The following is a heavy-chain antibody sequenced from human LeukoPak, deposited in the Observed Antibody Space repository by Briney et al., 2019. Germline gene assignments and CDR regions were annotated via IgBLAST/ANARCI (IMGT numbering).Heavy chain of an antibody. CDR2: IKTDGSEK. CDR1: GFTLSRFG. Sequence: PGGSLRLSCAASGFTLSRFGMSWVRQAPGKGLEWVANIKTDGSEKYYGDCVKGRFTISRANAKTSLSLQMNSLSAEDTAVYYCTRDWGGVAAGIDYWGQGTLVTVSS. D-gene: IGHD6-13*01. V-gene: IGHV3-7*01. J-gene: IGHJ4*02. CDR3: TRDWGGVAAGIDY.